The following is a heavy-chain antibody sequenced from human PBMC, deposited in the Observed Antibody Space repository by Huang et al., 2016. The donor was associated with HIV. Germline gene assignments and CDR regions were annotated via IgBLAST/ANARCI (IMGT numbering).Heavy chain of an antibody. J-gene: IGHJ4*02. CDR2: MNPNSGNT. CDR1: GYTFSNYD. CDR3: ATLPPVNYGRSGGRVRDY. Sequence: QVQLVQSGAEVKKPGASVKVSCKASGYTFSNYDINWVRQAPGQGLEWMGVMNPNSGNTGYARKCQGRVTMTRSTSISTAYMELSRLRFEDTAVYYCATLPPVNYGRSGGRVRDYWGQGSLVTVSS. D-gene: IGHD2-15*01. V-gene: IGHV1-8*01.